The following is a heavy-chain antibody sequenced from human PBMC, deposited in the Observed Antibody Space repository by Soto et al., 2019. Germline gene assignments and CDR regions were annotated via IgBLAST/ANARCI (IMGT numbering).Heavy chain of an antibody. Sequence: SETLSLTCTVSGGSISSSSYYWGWIRQPPGKGLEWIGSIYYSGSTYYNPSLKSRVTISVDTSKNQFSLKLSSVTAADTAVYYCARRSFGGLLRYFDHWGQGTLVTVSS. CDR2: IYYSGST. CDR1: GGSISSSSYY. CDR3: ARRSFGGLLRYFDH. D-gene: IGHD3-10*01. J-gene: IGHJ4*02. V-gene: IGHV4-39*01.